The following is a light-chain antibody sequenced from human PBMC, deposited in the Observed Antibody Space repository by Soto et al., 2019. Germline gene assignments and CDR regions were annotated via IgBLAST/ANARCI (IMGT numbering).Light chain of an antibody. V-gene: IGLV2-14*01. CDR3: SSHKARSTWV. CDR1: ASDIGTYNF. Sequence: QSVLTQPASVSGSPVQSITISCTGTASDIGTYNFISWYQHHPGRGPKLIIYEVHNRPSGVSDRFSGSRSGYTASLTISDLQAEDEAEYFCSSHKARSTWVFGGRTKLPVL. CDR2: EVH. J-gene: IGLJ3*02.